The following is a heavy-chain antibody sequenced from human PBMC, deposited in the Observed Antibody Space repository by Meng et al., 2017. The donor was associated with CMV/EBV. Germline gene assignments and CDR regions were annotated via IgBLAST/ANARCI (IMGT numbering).Heavy chain of an antibody. CDR2: INPNSSGT. D-gene: IGHD2-2*01. Sequence: ASVKVSCKASGYTFTGYYMHWVRQAPGQGLEWMGWINPNSSGTTYAQKFQGRVTMTRDTSISTAYMELSRLRSEDTAVYYCARGLPAADPDAFDIWGQGTMVTVSS. J-gene: IGHJ3*02. CDR1: GYTFTGYY. CDR3: ARGLPAADPDAFDI. V-gene: IGHV1-2*02.